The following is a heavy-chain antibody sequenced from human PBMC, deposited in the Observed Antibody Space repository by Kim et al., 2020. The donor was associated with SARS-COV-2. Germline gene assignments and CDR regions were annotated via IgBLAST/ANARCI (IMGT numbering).Heavy chain of an antibody. CDR3: AKGEQQLVGGMDV. CDR1: GFTFSSYG. CDR2: ISYDGSNK. Sequence: GGSLRLSCVASGFTFSSYGMHWVRQAPGKGLEWVAVISYDGSNKYYADSVKGRFTISRDNSKNTLYLQMNSLRAEDTAVYYCAKGEQQLVGGMDVWGQGT. D-gene: IGHD6-13*01. V-gene: IGHV3-30*18. J-gene: IGHJ6*02.